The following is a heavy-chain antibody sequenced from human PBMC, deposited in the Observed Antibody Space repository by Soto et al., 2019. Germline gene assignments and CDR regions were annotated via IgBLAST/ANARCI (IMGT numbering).Heavy chain of an antibody. CDR1: GGSISSGGYY. CDR2: IYYSGST. D-gene: IGHD6-6*01. CDR3: GSIAARGSYYYYYGMDV. J-gene: IGHJ6*02. V-gene: IGHV4-31*03. Sequence: SETLSLTCTVSGGSISSGGYYWSWIRQHPGKGLEWIGYIYYSGSTYYNPSPKSRVTISVDTSKNQFSLKLSSVTAADTAVYYCGSIAARGSYYYYYGMDVWGQGTTVTVSS.